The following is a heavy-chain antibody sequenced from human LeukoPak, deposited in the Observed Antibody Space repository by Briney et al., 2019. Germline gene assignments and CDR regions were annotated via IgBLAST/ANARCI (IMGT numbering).Heavy chain of an antibody. Sequence: GGSLRLSCAASGFTVSGNYMNWVRRAPGKGLEWVSIIYSDGRIYYADSVKGRFTISRDNSKNTVHLQMNSLRADDPAVYYCARVKRLLPNDAFDMWGQGTIVTVSS. CDR3: ARVKRLLPNDAFDM. D-gene: IGHD3-22*01. CDR1: GFTVSGNY. CDR2: IYSDGRI. V-gene: IGHV3-66*01. J-gene: IGHJ3*02.